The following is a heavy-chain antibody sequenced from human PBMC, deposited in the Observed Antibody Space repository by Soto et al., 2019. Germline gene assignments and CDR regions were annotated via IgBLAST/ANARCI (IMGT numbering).Heavy chain of an antibody. CDR2: IYSGGST. D-gene: IGHD2-2*02. CDR1: GFTVSNNY. J-gene: IGHJ4*02. Sequence: EVQLVETGGGLIQPGGSLRLSCAASGFTVSNNYMSWVRQAPGKGLEWVSLIYSGGSTFYADSVKGRFTISRDNSKNTLFLKMKRLRAEDTAVYFCATYTSLDYWGQGTLVTVSS. CDR3: ATYTSLDY. V-gene: IGHV3-53*02.